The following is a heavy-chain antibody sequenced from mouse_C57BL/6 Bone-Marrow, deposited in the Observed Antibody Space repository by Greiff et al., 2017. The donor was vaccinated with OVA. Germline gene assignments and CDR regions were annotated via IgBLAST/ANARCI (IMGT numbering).Heavy chain of an antibody. J-gene: IGHJ3*01. Sequence: VQLQQPGAELVMPGASVKLSCKASGYTFTSYWMHWVKQRPGQGLEWIGEIDPSDSYTNYNQKFKGKSTLTVDNSSSTAYMQLSSLTSEDSAVYYCARVYYYGSSYETWFAYWGQGTLVTVSA. V-gene: IGHV1-69*01. CDR1: GYTFTSYW. D-gene: IGHD1-1*01. CDR2: IDPSDSYT. CDR3: ARVYYYGSSYETWFAY.